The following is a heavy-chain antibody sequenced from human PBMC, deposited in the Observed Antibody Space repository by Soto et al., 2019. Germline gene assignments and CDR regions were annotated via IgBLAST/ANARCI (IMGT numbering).Heavy chain of an antibody. D-gene: IGHD4-4*01. CDR1: GYTLTELS. CDR2: FDPEDGET. Sequence: ASVKVSCKVSGYTLTELSMHWVRQAPGKGLEWMGGFDPEDGETIYAQKFQGRVTMTEDTSTDTAYMELSSLRSEDTAVYYCATDNPVTTSLFVWEAFDIWGQGTMVTVSS. V-gene: IGHV1-24*01. CDR3: ATDNPVTTSLFVWEAFDI. J-gene: IGHJ3*02.